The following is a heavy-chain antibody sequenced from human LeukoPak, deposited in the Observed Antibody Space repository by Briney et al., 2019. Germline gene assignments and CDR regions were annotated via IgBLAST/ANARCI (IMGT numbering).Heavy chain of an antibody. D-gene: IGHD6-13*01. Sequence: GGSLRLSCAASGFTVSSNYMSWVRQAPGKGLEWVSVIYSGGSTYYADSEKGRFTISRDNSKNTLYLQMNSLRAEDTAVYYCARDGYSSSRLEDCWGQGTLVTVSS. J-gene: IGHJ4*02. CDR1: GFTVSSNY. CDR2: IYSGGST. V-gene: IGHV3-66*02. CDR3: ARDGYSSSRLEDC.